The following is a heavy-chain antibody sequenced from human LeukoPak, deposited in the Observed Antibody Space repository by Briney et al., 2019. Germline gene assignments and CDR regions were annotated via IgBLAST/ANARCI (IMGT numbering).Heavy chain of an antibody. D-gene: IGHD1-1*01. CDR2: SNSDGSST. CDR3: ARVGELPGRAIDQ. Sequence: GGSLRLSCTVSGFTVSSNSMSWVRQAPGKGLVWVSRSNSDGSSTNYADSVKGRFTISRDNAKNTLYLQMNSLRAEDTAVYYCARVGELPGRAIDQWGQGTLVTVSS. J-gene: IGHJ4*02. CDR1: GFTVSSNS. V-gene: IGHV3-74*01.